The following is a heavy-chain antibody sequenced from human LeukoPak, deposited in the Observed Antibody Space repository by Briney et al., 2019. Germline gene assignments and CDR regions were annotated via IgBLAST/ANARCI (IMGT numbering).Heavy chain of an antibody. CDR2: IWYDGSNK. J-gene: IGHJ4*02. D-gene: IGHD5-12*01. CDR1: GFTFSRYG. CDR3: ARSPDIVATGYFDY. Sequence: PGGSLRLSCAASGFTFSRYGMHWVRQAPGKGLEWVAVIWYDGSNKYYADSVKGRFTISRDNSKNALYLQMNSLRAEDTAVYYCARSPDIVATGYFDYWGQGTLVTVSS. V-gene: IGHV3-33*08.